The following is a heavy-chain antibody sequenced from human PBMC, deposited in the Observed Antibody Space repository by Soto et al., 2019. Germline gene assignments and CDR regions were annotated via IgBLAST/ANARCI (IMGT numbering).Heavy chain of an antibody. Sequence: QVQLVQSGAEVKKPESSVKVSCKTSGGTFVRHVISWVRQAPGQGPEWMGKINPLSGIPNYEQKFQDRVTFTAATASSTAYMELSSLRSDDTAVYYCATPACAATWCSPSHNFDHWGQGTLVTVSS. CDR2: INPLSGIP. V-gene: IGHV1-69*09. J-gene: IGHJ4*02. CDR3: ATPACAATWCSPSHNFDH. CDR1: GGTFVRHV. D-gene: IGHD2-15*01.